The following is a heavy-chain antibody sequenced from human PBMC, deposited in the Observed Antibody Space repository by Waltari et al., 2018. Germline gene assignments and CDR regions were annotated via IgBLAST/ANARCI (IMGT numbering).Heavy chain of an antibody. D-gene: IGHD3-22*01. J-gene: IGHJ3*02. CDR2: IYYSGST. CDR1: GGSISSYY. Sequence: QVQLQESGPGLVKPSETLSLTCTVSGGSISSYYCSWIRQPPGKGLEWIGYIYYSGSTNYNPSLKSRVTISVDTSKNQFSLKLSSVTAADTAVYYCARIVVVGDAFDIWGQGTMVTVSS. V-gene: IGHV4-59*01. CDR3: ARIVVVGDAFDI.